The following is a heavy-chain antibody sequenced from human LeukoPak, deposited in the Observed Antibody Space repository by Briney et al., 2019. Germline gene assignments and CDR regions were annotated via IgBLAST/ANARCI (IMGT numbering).Heavy chain of an antibody. D-gene: IGHD4-17*01. Sequence: GASVKVSCKASGYTFTSYAMHWVRQAPGQRLEWMGWINAGNGNTKYSQKFQGRVTITRDTSASTAYMELSSLRSEDTAVYYCARDGAPTTVTTTFFYGMDVWGQGTTVTVSS. V-gene: IGHV1-3*01. J-gene: IGHJ6*02. CDR2: INAGNGNT. CDR1: GYTFTSYA. CDR3: ARDGAPTTVTTTFFYGMDV.